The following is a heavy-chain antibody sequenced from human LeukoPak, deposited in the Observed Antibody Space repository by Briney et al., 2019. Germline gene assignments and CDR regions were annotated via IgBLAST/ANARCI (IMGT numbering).Heavy chain of an antibody. Sequence: ASVKVSCKASGGTFSNYAISWVRQAPGQGLEWMGGIIPIFGTANYAQKFQGRVTITTDESTSTAYMELSSLRSEDTAVYYCARDSGVWGSYRTSAFDIWGQGAMVTVSS. CDR1: GGTFSNYA. CDR2: IIPIFGTA. J-gene: IGHJ3*02. CDR3: ARDSGVWGSYRTSAFDI. D-gene: IGHD3-16*02. V-gene: IGHV1-69*05.